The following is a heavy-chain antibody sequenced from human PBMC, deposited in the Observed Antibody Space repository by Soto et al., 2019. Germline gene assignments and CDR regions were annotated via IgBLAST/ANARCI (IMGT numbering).Heavy chain of an antibody. CDR1: GGSINSGDYY. Sequence: SETPSLTCTVSGGSINSGDYYWTWVRQPPGKFLEWIGNIFHSGSTYYTPSLQSRVTISLDTSKNHFSLKLSSVTPADTAVYYCARDRYYGSGTYYNFYSGMDVWGQGTTVTVSS. CDR3: ARDRYYGSGTYYNFYSGMDV. V-gene: IGHV4-30-4*02. CDR2: IFHSGST. D-gene: IGHD3-10*01. J-gene: IGHJ6*02.